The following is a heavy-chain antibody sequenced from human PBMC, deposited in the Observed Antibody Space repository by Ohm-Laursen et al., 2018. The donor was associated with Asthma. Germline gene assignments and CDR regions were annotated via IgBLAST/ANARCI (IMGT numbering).Heavy chain of an antibody. CDR3: ARVVPGVAIDY. CDR1: GFTVGSDY. J-gene: IGHJ4*02. CDR2: IYSGGTT. D-gene: IGHD3-10*02. V-gene: IGHV3-53*01. Sequence: SLRLSCAASGFTVGSDYMTWVRQAPGKGLEWVSAIYSGGTTYYADSVRGRFTISRDNSKNTLYLQMNSLRAEGTAVYYCARVVPGVAIDYWGQGTLVTVSS.